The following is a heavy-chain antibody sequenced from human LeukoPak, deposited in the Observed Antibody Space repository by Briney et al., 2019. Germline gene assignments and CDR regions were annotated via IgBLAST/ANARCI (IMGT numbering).Heavy chain of an antibody. CDR2: ISYDGSNK. Sequence: GGSLRLSCAASGFTFSSYWMSWVRQAPGKGLEWVAVISYDGSNKYYADSVKGRFTISRDNSKNTLYLQMNSLRAEDTAVYYCARGIYSYGPDYWGQGTLVTVSS. V-gene: IGHV3-30*03. CDR3: ARGIYSYGPDY. D-gene: IGHD5-18*01. J-gene: IGHJ4*02. CDR1: GFTFSSYW.